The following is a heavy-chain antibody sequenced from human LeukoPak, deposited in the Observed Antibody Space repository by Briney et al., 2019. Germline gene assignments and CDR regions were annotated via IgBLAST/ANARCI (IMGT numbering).Heavy chain of an antibody. V-gene: IGHV1-2*02. Sequence: ASVKVSCKASGYTFTGYYMHWVRQAPGQGLEWMGWINPTSGCTNYAQKLQGRVTMTTDTSTSTAYLELRSLRSDGTAVYYCAREGYCSGGSCCVYFDYWGQGTLVTVSS. J-gene: IGHJ4*02. CDR1: GYTFTGYY. CDR2: INPTSGCT. D-gene: IGHD2-15*01. CDR3: AREGYCSGGSCCVYFDY.